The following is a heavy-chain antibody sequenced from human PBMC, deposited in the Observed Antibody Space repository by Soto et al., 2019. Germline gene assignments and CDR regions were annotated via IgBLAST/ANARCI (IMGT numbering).Heavy chain of an antibody. CDR1: GFTFTSSA. J-gene: IGHJ3*02. D-gene: IGHD3-10*01. V-gene: IGHV1-58*02. CDR2: IVVGSGNT. Sequence: ASVKVSCKASGFTFTSSAMQWVRQARGQRLEWIGWIVVGSGNTNYAQKFQERVTITRDMSTSTAYMELSSLRSEDTAVYYCAAASRVRGVIPQDAFDIWGQGTMVTVSS. CDR3: AAASRVRGVIPQDAFDI.